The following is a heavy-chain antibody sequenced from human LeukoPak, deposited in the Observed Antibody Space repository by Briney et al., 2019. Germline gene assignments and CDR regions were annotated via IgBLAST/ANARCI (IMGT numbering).Heavy chain of an antibody. CDR1: GFTFRDYW. V-gene: IGHV3-74*01. Sequence: PGGSLRLSCTASGFTFRDYWMHWIRQTPREGLVWVSRINGDKTSRAYADSMEGRFTISRDNAKNTLYLQIDSLRAEDSAIYYCARDRAEHNWTYHTLFDYWGQGTPVTVSS. J-gene: IGHJ4*02. CDR3: ARDRAEHNWTYHTLFDY. CDR2: INGDKTSR. D-gene: IGHD1-7*01.